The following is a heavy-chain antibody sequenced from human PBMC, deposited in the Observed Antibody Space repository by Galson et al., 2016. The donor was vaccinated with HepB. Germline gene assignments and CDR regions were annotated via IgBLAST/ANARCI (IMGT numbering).Heavy chain of an antibody. V-gene: IGHV4-39*02. CDR1: GASISNVNYH. CDR2: ISYSGTT. Sequence: SETLSLTCSISGASISNVNYHWGWIRQPPGKGLEWIGSISYSGTTYYNSSLQSRVTISSDTSTNRLSLNLASVTAADTALYFCACEPSSGFWWFDPWGPGTLVTVSS. D-gene: IGHD6-19*01. J-gene: IGHJ5*02. CDR3: ACEPSSGFWWFDP.